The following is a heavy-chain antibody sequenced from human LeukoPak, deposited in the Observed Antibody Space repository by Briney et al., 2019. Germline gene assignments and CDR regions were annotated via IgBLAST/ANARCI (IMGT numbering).Heavy chain of an antibody. V-gene: IGHV3-7*03. Sequence: GGSLRLSCAASGFTFSSYWMSWVRQAPGKGLEWVANIKQDGSEKYYVDSVKGRFTISRDNAKNSLYLQMNSLKTEDTAVYYCTRTGFPYCSSTSCYTGYYGMDVWGQGTTVTVSS. CDR2: IKQDGSEK. CDR1: GFTFSSYW. CDR3: TRTGFPYCSSTSCYTGYYGMDV. D-gene: IGHD2-2*02. J-gene: IGHJ6*02.